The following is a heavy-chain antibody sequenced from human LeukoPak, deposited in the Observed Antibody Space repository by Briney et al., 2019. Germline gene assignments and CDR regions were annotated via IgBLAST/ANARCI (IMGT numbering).Heavy chain of an antibody. J-gene: IGHJ4*02. Sequence: ALVKVSCKASGYTFTSYGISWVRQAPGQGLEWMGWVSAYNGNTNYAQKLQGRVTMTTDTSTSTAYMELRSLRSNDTAVYYCAREDGLVVDTAMVLDYWGQGTLVTVSS. CDR3: AREDGLVVDTAMVLDY. D-gene: IGHD5-18*01. CDR1: GYTFTSYG. V-gene: IGHV1-18*04. CDR2: VSAYNGNT.